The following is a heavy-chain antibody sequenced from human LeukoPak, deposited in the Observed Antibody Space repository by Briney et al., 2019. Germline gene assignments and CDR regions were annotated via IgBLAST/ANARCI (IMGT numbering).Heavy chain of an antibody. Sequence: GGSLRLSCVVSGFTVSSNYMSWVRQAPGKGLDWVSVIYSGESTYYADSVKGRFTISRDNSKNTLYLQMNSLRAEDTAVYFCAANYYDAGSSPYWGRGTLVTVSS. CDR3: AANYYDAGSSPY. CDR1: GFTVSSNY. J-gene: IGHJ4*02. D-gene: IGHD3-10*01. CDR2: IYSGEST. V-gene: IGHV3-66*01.